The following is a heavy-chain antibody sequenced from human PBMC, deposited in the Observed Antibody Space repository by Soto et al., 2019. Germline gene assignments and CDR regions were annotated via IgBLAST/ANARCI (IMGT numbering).Heavy chain of an antibody. V-gene: IGHV3-48*02. CDR3: ARGRSAAGMY. CDR1: GFTFSSYS. Sequence: EVQLVESGGGLVQPGGSLSLSCAVSGFTFSSYSMYWVRQAPGKGLEWVSHISSSSTTIDYADSVKGRFTISRDNAKNSLYLQMASLRDEDTAVYYCARGRSAAGMYWGQGTLVTVSS. CDR2: ISSSSTTI. D-gene: IGHD6-13*01. J-gene: IGHJ4*02.